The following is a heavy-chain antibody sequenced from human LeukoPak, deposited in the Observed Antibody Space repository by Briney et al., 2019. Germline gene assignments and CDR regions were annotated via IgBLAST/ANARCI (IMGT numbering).Heavy chain of an antibody. J-gene: IGHJ4*02. CDR1: GGSISSYY. D-gene: IGHD5-24*01. V-gene: IGHV4-59*08. CDR3: AGLWRDGYNYGDDY. CDR2: IYYSGST. Sequence: SETLSLTCTVSGGSISSYYWSWIRQPPGKGLEWIGYIYYSGSTNYNPSLKSRVTISVDTSKNQFSLKLSSVTAADTAVYYCAGLWRDGYNYGDDYWGQGTLVTVSS.